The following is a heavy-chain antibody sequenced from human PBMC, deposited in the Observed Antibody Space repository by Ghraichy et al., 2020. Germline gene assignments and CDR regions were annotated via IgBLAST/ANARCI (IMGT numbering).Heavy chain of an antibody. Sequence: GGSLRLSCAASGFTFSSYSMNWVRQAPGKGLEWVSSISSSSSYIYYADSVKGRFTISRDNAKNSLYLQMNSLRAEDTAVYYCARDVDPSTVADIMYYFDYWGQGTLVTVSS. D-gene: IGHD6-19*01. CDR3: ARDVDPSTVADIMYYFDY. J-gene: IGHJ4*02. CDR2: ISSSSSYI. V-gene: IGHV3-21*01. CDR1: GFTFSSYS.